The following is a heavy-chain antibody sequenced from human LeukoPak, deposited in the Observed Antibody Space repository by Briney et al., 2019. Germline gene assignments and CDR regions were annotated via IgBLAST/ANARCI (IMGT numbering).Heavy chain of an antibody. V-gene: IGHV3-7*01. CDR3: ARDGTPNDSSGWVYMDV. CDR1: GFTFSSYW. CDR2: IKQDGSEK. J-gene: IGHJ6*03. D-gene: IGHD6-25*01. Sequence: PGGSLRLSCAASGFTFSSYWMSWVRQAPGKGLEWVANIKQDGSEKYYVDSVKGRFTISRDNARNSLYLQMNSLRVEDTAVYYCARDGTPNDSSGWVYMDVWGEGTTVTISS.